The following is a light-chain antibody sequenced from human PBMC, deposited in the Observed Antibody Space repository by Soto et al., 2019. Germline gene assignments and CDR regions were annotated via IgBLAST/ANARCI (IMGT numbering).Light chain of an antibody. CDR1: HSVSTN. V-gene: IGKV3-15*01. Sequence: IVMTQSPATLSVSPGERAALSCRASHSVSTNLAWYQQRPGQAPRLLIYGASTRAPDIPAGFSGSGSGTQFTLTISSLKSEDSALYFCQHYDTWPYTFGRGTRLEIK. CDR3: QHYDTWPYT. J-gene: IGKJ2*01. CDR2: GAS.